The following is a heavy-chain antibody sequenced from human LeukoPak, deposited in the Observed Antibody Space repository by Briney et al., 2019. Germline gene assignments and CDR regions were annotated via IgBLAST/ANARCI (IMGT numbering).Heavy chain of an antibody. CDR3: ANTGYCSGGSCYGDPSFDY. J-gene: IGHJ4*02. CDR1: GFTFSSYA. D-gene: IGHD2-15*01. V-gene: IGHV3-23*01. CDR2: ISGSGGST. Sequence: GGSLRLSCAASGFTFSSYAMSWVRQAPGKGLEWVSAISGSGGSTYYADSVKGRFTISRVNSKNTLYLQMNSLRAEDTAVYYCANTGYCSGGSCYGDPSFDYWGQGTLVTVSS.